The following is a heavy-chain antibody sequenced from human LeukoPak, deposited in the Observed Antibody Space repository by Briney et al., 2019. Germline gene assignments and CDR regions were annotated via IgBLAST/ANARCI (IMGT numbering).Heavy chain of an antibody. Sequence: PGRSLRLSCAASGFTFSDYNMHWVRQAPGKGLDWVALMSPDGNKKYYADSVKGRFTISRDNSKNTLYLQMNSLRAEDTAVYYCAREMNYGDYFDYWGQGTLVTVSS. J-gene: IGHJ4*02. CDR3: AREMNYGDYFDY. D-gene: IGHD4-17*01. CDR1: GFTFSDYN. CDR2: MSPDGNKK. V-gene: IGHV3-30-3*01.